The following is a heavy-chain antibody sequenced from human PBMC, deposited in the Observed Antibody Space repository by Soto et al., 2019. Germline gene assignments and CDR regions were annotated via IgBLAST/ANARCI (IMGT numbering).Heavy chain of an antibody. Sequence: QVQLVQSGAELRKPGSSVKVSCKASGGTFTDSTINWVRQAPGQRLEWMGGIIPMFDTANYAEKSQGRVTITADESTSTSCMEVSSLRSEDTAVYYCARNGTLTGYSYGMDVWGQGTMVTVSS. D-gene: IGHD2-8*01. J-gene: IGHJ6*02. CDR2: IIPMFDTA. CDR1: GGTFTDST. V-gene: IGHV1-69*01. CDR3: ARNGTLTGYSYGMDV.